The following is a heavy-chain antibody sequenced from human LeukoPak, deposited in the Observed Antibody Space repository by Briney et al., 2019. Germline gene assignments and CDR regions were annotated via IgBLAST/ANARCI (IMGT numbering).Heavy chain of an antibody. V-gene: IGHV1-69*13. CDR3: ARHSGWYVFDY. D-gene: IGHD6-19*01. CDR2: IIPIFGTA. J-gene: IGHJ4*02. CDR1: GGTFSSYA. Sequence: AASVQVSCKASGGTFSSYAISWVRQAPGQGLEWMGGIIPIFGTANYAQKFQGRVTITADESTSTAYMELSSLRSEDTAVYYCARHSGWYVFDYWGQGTLVTVSS.